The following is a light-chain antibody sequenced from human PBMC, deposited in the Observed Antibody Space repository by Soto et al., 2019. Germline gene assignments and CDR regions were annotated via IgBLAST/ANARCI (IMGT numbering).Light chain of an antibody. J-gene: IGKJ1*01. CDR3: QQYGSSQT. CDR2: GAS. V-gene: IGKV3-20*01. CDR1: QSVSSSC. Sequence: EIVLTQSPGTLSLSPGERATLSCRASQSVSSSCLAWYQQKPGQAPRLLIYGASSRATGIPDRFSGSGSGTDFTLTISKLEPADFAVYYCQQYGSSQTFGQGTKVEI.